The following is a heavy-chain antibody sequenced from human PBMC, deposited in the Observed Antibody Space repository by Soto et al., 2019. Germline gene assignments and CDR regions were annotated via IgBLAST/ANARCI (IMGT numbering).Heavy chain of an antibody. CDR1: GYTFTTYA. CDR2: INAGNGNT. CDR3: AGDSMVRGVLRAMDV. D-gene: IGHD3-10*01. J-gene: IGHJ6*02. V-gene: IGHV1-3*01. Sequence: QVQLVQYGAEVKKPGASVKVSCKASGYTFTTYAMHWVRQAPGQRLEWMGWINAGNGNTKYSQKFQVRVTITRDTSASTAYMELSSLRSEDTAVYYCAGDSMVRGVLRAMDVWGQGTTVTVSS.